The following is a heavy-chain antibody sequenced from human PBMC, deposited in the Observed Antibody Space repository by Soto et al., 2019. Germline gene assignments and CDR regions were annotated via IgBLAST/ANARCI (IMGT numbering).Heavy chain of an antibody. CDR2: IIPLLDTT. D-gene: IGHD5-12*01. J-gene: IGHJ4*02. CDR1: GGTFRNDI. CDR3: VRNSPIGSTFSGYDGIDY. V-gene: IGHV1-69*08. Sequence: HVQLVQSGAEVKKPGSSVKVSCKTSGGTFRNDIITWVRQAPGQGLEWIGRIIPLLDTTHYAQSLQGRVTITADKSTGTAYMELNSLRSEDTAVYFCVRNSPIGSTFSGYDGIDYWGQGTLVTVSS.